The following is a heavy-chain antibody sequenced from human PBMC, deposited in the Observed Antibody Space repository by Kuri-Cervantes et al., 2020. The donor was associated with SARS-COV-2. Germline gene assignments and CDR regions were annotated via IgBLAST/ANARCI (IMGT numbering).Heavy chain of an antibody. V-gene: IGHV3-30-3*01. CDR3: ARDRDIVVVPAASYYYYMDV. J-gene: IGHJ6*03. D-gene: IGHD2-2*01. Sequence: GESLKISCAASGFTFSSYAMHWVRQAPGKGLEWVAVISYDGSNKYYADSVKGRFTISRDNSKNTLYLQMNSLRAEDTAVYYCARDRDIVVVPAASYYYYMDVWGKGTTVTVSS. CDR2: ISYDGSNK. CDR1: GFTFSSYA.